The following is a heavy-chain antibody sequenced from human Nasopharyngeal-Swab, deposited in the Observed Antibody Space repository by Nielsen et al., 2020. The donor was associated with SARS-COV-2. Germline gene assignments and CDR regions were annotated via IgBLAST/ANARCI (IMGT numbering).Heavy chain of an antibody. Sequence: GESLKISCAASGFNFNNYAMSWVRQAPGKGPEWVSGISVSGGRTYYADSVTGRFTISRDNSKNMLVLQMNSLRAEDTAVYYCAKEEQWLVHDWGQGTLLTVSS. D-gene: IGHD6-19*01. CDR2: ISVSGGRT. CDR1: GFNFNNYA. J-gene: IGHJ4*02. CDR3: AKEEQWLVHD. V-gene: IGHV3-23*01.